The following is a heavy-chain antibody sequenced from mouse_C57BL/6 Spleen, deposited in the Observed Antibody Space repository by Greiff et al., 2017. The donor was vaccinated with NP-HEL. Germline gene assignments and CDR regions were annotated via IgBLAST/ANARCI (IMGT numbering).Heavy chain of an antibody. J-gene: IGHJ4*01. CDR3: ARVAYYSNLRAMDY. CDR2: ISDGGSYT. V-gene: IGHV5-4*01. CDR1: GFTFSSYA. D-gene: IGHD2-5*01. Sequence: EVQRVESGGGLVKPGGSLKLSCAASGFTFSSYAMSWVRQTPEKRLEWVATISDGGSYTYYPDNVKGRFTISRDNAKNNLYLQMSHLKSEDTAMYYCARVAYYSNLRAMDYWGQGTSVTVSS.